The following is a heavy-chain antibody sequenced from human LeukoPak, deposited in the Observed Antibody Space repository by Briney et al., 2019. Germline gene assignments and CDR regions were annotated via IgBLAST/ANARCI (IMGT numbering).Heavy chain of an antibody. Sequence: VASVKVSCKASGYTFTGYYMHWVRQAPGQGLEWMGWISAYNGNTNYAQKLQGRVTMTTDTSTSTAYMELRSLRSDDTAVYYCARATSRDYYDSSGYHHWGQGTLVTVSS. V-gene: IGHV1-18*04. CDR2: ISAYNGNT. D-gene: IGHD3-22*01. CDR3: ARATSRDYYDSSGYHH. J-gene: IGHJ5*02. CDR1: GYTFTGYY.